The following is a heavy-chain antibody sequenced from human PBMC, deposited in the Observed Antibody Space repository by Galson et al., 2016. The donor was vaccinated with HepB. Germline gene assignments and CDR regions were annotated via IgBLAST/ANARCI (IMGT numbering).Heavy chain of an antibody. CDR2: IWYDGSNK. V-gene: IGHV3-33*01. J-gene: IGHJ6*02. Sequence: SLRLSCAASGFTFSYYGMLWVRQAPGKGLEWVAVIWYDGSNKYYADSVKGRFTISRDNSKNTLYLQMNSLRAEDTAVYYCARKRRRVVVVVDATRDQFGMDVWGQGTTVTVSS. D-gene: IGHD2-15*01. CDR1: GFTFSYYG. CDR3: ARKRRRVVVVVDATRDQFGMDV.